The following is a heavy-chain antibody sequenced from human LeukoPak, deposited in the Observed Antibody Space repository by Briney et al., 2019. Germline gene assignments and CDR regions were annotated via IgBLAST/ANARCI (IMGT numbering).Heavy chain of an antibody. CDR3: ARGRQDVTMIVVVMTAVSYYLDV. Sequence: TPSETLCLSCAASGGTFSGYYWTWIRQTPEKGLEWIGEMNPSGSTNYNPSLKSRVTISVDTSKNQFSLELSSETASDTAVYYCARGRQDVTMIVVVMTAVSYYLDVWGKGTTVTVS. J-gene: IGHJ6*03. V-gene: IGHV4-34*01. CDR2: MNPSGST. D-gene: IGHD3-22*01. CDR1: GGTFSGYY.